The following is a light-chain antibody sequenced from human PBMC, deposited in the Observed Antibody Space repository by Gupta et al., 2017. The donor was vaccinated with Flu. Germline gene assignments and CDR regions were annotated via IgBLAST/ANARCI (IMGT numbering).Light chain of an antibody. V-gene: IGLV1-44*01. CDR3: SAWDDSLNGHYA. J-gene: IGLJ1*01. Sequence: SVLTQPPSASAAPGQPVTIPCFVTGSNIGKNPVHWYQQPPGAAPKLLIYSFSQRPSGVPARFSGSKAATSAFLAISGLQSDDEADYYCSAWDDSLNGHYAFGTGTTVTVL. CDR2: SFS. CDR1: GSNIGKNP.